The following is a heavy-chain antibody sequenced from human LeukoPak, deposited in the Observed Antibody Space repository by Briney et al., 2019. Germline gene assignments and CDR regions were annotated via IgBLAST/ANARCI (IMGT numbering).Heavy chain of an antibody. Sequence: SGPTLVNPTQTLTLTCTFSGFSLSTSGMRVSWIRQPPGKALEWLARIDWDDDKFYSTSLKTRLTISKDTSKNQVVLTMTNMDPADTATYYCARARGYSSGFDCWGQGTLVTVSS. V-gene: IGHV2-70*04. J-gene: IGHJ4*02. D-gene: IGHD6-19*01. CDR1: GFSLSTSGMR. CDR2: IDWDDDK. CDR3: ARARGYSSGFDC.